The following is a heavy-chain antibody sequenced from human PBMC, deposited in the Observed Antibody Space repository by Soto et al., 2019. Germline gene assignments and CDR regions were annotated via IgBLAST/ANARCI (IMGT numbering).Heavy chain of an antibody. CDR1: GGTFSSYT. V-gene: IGHV1-69*02. D-gene: IGHD3-3*01. CDR2: IIPILGIA. Sequence: SVKVSCKASGGTFSSYTISWVRQAPGQGLEWMGRIIPILGIANYAQKFQGRVTITADKSTSTAYMELSSLRSEDTAVYYCARVSAAYYDFWSGSNFDYWGQGTLVTVSS. J-gene: IGHJ4*02. CDR3: ARVSAAYYDFWSGSNFDY.